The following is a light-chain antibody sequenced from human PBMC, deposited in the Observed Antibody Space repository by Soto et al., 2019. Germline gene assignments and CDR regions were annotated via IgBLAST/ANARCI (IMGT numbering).Light chain of an antibody. CDR3: QQYISYS. J-gene: IGKJ2*01. V-gene: IGKV1-5*03. CDR1: QSVSGR. CDR2: KAS. Sequence: DIQMTQSPSTLSASVGDRVTITCRASQSVSGRLAWYQQKQGKAPKLLIFKASSLESGVPSRFSGSGSGTEFTLTISSLQPDDFATYYCQQYISYSFGQGTKLEIK.